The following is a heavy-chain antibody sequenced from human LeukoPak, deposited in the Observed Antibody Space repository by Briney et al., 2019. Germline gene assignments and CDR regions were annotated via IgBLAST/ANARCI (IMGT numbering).Heavy chain of an antibody. D-gene: IGHD3-10*01. CDR3: ARAWSYYDSGSRDDAFDI. V-gene: IGHV1-69*04. J-gene: IGHJ3*02. CDR1: GGTFNRYA. Sequence: ASMKVSCKASGGTFNRYAVSWVRQAPGQGLEWMGRIIPILDIANYAQKFQGRVTITADKSTSTAYMELSSLRSEDTAVYYCARAWSYYDSGSRDDAFDIWGQGTMVTVSS. CDR2: IIPILDIA.